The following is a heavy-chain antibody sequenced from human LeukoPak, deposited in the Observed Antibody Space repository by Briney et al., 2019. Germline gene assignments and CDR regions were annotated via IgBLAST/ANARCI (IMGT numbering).Heavy chain of an antibody. CDR2: IWYDGSNK. D-gene: IGHD5-12*01. CDR3: AREGGYSGYDLDY. Sequence: GRSLRPSCAASGFTFSSYGMHWVRQAPGKGLEWVAVIWYDGSNKYYADSVKGRFTISRDNSKNTLYLQMNSLRAEDTAVYYCAREGGYSGYDLDYWGQGTLVTVSS. CDR1: GFTFSSYG. V-gene: IGHV3-33*01. J-gene: IGHJ4*02.